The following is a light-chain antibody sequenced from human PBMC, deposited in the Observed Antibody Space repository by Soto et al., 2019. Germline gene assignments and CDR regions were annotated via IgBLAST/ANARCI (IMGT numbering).Light chain of an antibody. V-gene: IGKV4-1*01. Sequence: IVMTQSPDSLAVSLGERATINYKSSRDISFSSTKKIYLAWYQQKPGQPPKLLISGASTRESGVPERFSGSGSATDFTLTISSVQAEDVAVYYCQQYFVTHRTFGQGTRVEI. CDR2: GAS. CDR3: QQYFVTHRT. J-gene: IGKJ1*01. CDR1: RDISFSSTKKIY.